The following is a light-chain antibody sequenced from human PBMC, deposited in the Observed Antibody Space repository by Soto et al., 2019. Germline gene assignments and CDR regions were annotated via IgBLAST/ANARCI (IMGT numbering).Light chain of an antibody. CDR1: RSVSNTY. Sequence: EIVLTQSPGTLSLSPGERAILSCRASRSVSNTYFAWYQQRLGQAPRLLIYSVSSRATGVPDRISGSGSGTDFTLTITRLEPEDFAVYYCQQYGASPITFGQGTRLEI. V-gene: IGKV3-20*01. CDR3: QQYGASPIT. J-gene: IGKJ5*01. CDR2: SVS.